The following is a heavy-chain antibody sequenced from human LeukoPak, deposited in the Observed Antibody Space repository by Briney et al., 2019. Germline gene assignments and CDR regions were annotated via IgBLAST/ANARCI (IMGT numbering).Heavy chain of an antibody. D-gene: IGHD5/OR15-5a*01. CDR2: TYYRSKWYN. CDR3: ARDLWVGVDDYYCYYGMDV. CDR1: GDSVSINSAA. J-gene: IGHJ6*02. Sequence: SQTLSLTCAISGDSVSINSAAWNWIRQSPSKGLEWLGRTYYRSKWYNDYAVSVKSRITINPDTSKIQFSLQLNSVTPEDTSVYYCARDLWVGVDDYYCYYGMDVWGQGTTVTVSS. V-gene: IGHV6-1*01.